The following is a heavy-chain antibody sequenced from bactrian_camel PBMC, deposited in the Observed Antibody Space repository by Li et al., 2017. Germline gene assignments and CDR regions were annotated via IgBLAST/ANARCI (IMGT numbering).Heavy chain of an antibody. CDR1: GYSGGFVC. CDR3: ACATVWTETSGLQHGDGCSVNLEWWTEVGEDFAA. D-gene: IGHD3*01. CDR2: IERDGDRS. V-gene: IGHV3S40*01. Sequence: DVQLVESGGGAVQAGGSLTLSCSASGYSGGFVCMAWFRQPPGKEREGVAAIERDGDRSRIHDSVKGRFTITQDNVMNTVSLQMNSLQLEDTAMYYCACATVWTETSGLQHGDGCSVNLEWWTEVGEDFAAWNQGTQVTVS. J-gene: IGHJ6*01.